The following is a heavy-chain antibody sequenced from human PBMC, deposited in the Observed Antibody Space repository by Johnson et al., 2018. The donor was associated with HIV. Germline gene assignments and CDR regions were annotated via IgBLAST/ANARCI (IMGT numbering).Heavy chain of an antibody. CDR2: IKQDGSEK. CDR1: GFTFSSYW. D-gene: IGHD2-2*01. Sequence: VQLVESGGGLIQPGGSLRLSCAASGFTFSSYWMSWVRQAPGKGLEWVANIKQDGSEKYYVDSVKGRFTISRDNAKNSLYLQMNSLKTEDTAVYYCTTDVPAAAPWDDAFDIWGQGTMVTVSS. CDR3: TTDVPAAAPWDDAFDI. J-gene: IGHJ3*02. V-gene: IGHV3-7*03.